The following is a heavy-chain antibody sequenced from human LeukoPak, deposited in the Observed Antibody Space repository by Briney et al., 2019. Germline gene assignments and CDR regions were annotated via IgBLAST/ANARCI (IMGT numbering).Heavy chain of an antibody. D-gene: IGHD3-10*01. CDR2: IIPIFGTA. CDR3: ARFGYYGSGSYYQYNWFDP. J-gene: IGHJ5*02. V-gene: IGHV1-69*13. CDR1: GGTFSSYA. Sequence: GASVKVSCKASGGTFSSYAISWVRQAPGQGLEWMGGIIPIFGTANYVQKFQGRVTITADESTSTAYMELSSLRSEDTAVYYCARFGYYGSGSYYQYNWFDPWGQGTLVTVSS.